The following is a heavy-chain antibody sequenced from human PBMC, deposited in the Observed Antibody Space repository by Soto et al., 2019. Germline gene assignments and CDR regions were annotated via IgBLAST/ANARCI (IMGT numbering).Heavy chain of an antibody. CDR1: GFTFSSYA. CDR2: ISYDGSNK. Sequence: QVQLVESGGGVVQPGRSLRLSCAASGFTFSSYAMHWVRQAPGKGLEWVAVISYDGSNKYYADSVKGRFTISRDNSKNTLYLQMNSLRAEDTSGYYCARDNSSGWGWGQGTLATVSS. V-gene: IGHV3-30-3*01. CDR3: ARDNSSGWG. D-gene: IGHD6-19*01. J-gene: IGHJ4*02.